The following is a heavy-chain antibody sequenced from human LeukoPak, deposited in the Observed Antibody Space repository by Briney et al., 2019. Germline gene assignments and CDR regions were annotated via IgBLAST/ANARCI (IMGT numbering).Heavy chain of an antibody. V-gene: IGHV6-1*01. D-gene: IGHD1-26*01. Sequence: SQTLSLTCAISGDTFPSNSAAWNWLRQSPSRGLEWLGWTYYRSKWYNDYAVSVKSRITINPDTSKNQFSLQLNSVTPEDTAVYYCARALSGSSLGAFDIWGQGTMVTVSS. CDR3: ARALSGSSLGAFDI. J-gene: IGHJ3*02. CDR1: GDTFPSNSAA. CDR2: TYYRSKWYN.